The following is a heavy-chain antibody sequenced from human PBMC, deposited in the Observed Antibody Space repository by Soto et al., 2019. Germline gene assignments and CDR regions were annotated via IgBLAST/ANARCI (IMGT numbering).Heavy chain of an antibody. V-gene: IGHV1-69*01. CDR3: ASGQNKYYFDY. Sequence: QVQLVLSGAEVQKPGCSVKISCKASGGTFSSYAISWVRQAPGQGLEWMGGIIPIFGTANYAQKFQGRVTITADESTSTAYMELSSLRSEDTAVYYCASGQNKYYFDYWGQGTLVTVSS. J-gene: IGHJ4*02. CDR2: IIPIFGTA. CDR1: GGTFSSYA.